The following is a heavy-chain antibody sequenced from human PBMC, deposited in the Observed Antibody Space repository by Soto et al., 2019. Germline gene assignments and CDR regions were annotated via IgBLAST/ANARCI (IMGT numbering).Heavy chain of an antibody. CDR1: VVSISSYY. Sequence: PSETLSLTCTVSVVSISSYYWSWIRQPPGKGLEWIGYIHYSGSTKYNPSLKSRVSISVDTSKSQFSLKLSSVTAADTAVYYCARVGRTTVGYYFDYWGQGARVTVSS. CDR2: IHYSGST. CDR3: ARVGRTTVGYYFDY. V-gene: IGHV4-59*01. D-gene: IGHD4-17*01. J-gene: IGHJ4*02.